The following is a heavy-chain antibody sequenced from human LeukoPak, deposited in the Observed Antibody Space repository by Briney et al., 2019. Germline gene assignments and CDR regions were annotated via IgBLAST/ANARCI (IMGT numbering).Heavy chain of an antibody. CDR1: GGTFSSYA. J-gene: IGHJ4*02. CDR2: IIPILGIA. CDR3: ARYKRQWLVGLEWDY. V-gene: IGHV1-69*04. D-gene: IGHD6-19*01. Sequence: SVKVSCKASGGTFSSYAISWVRQAPGQGLEWMGRIIPILGIANYAQKFQGRVTITADKSTSTAYMELSSLRSEDTAVYYCARYKRQWLVGLEWDYWGQGTLVTVSS.